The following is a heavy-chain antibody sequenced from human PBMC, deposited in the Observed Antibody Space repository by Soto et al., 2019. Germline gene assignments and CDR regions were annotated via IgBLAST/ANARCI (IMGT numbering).Heavy chain of an antibody. D-gene: IGHD1-1*01. J-gene: IGHJ5*02. CDR2: ISSSSSTI. Sequence: GGSLRLSCAASGFTFSSYSMNWVRQAPGNGLEWVSYISSSSSTIYYADSVKGRFTISRDNAKNSLYLQMNSLRDEDTAVYYCAREWNPLNWFDPWGQGTLVTVSS. CDR3: AREWNPLNWFDP. CDR1: GFTFSSYS. V-gene: IGHV3-48*02.